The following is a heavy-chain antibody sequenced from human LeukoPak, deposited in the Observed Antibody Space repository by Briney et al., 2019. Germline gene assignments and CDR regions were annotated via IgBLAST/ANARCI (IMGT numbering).Heavy chain of an antibody. CDR2: ISYDGTNK. D-gene: IGHD3-10*01. V-gene: IGHV3-30-3*01. J-gene: IGHJ4*02. CDR3: ASGPLWFGELLYRFDY. Sequence: GGSLRLSCAASGFTFSNCAMHWVRQAPGKGLEWAAVISYDGTNKYYADSVKGRFTISRDNSKNTLYLQMNSLRAEDTAVYYCASGPLWFGELLYRFDYWGQGTLVTVSS. CDR1: GFTFSNCA.